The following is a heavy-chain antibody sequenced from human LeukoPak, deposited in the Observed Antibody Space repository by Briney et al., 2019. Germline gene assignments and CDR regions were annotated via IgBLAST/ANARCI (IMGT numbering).Heavy chain of an antibody. J-gene: IGHJ6*02. D-gene: IGHD4-17*01. V-gene: IGHV3-7*01. Sequence: QPGGSLRLSCAASGFTFSSYWMSWVRQAPGKGLEWVANIKQDGSEKYYVDSVKGRFTISRDNAKNSLYLQMNSLRAEDTAVYYCARDAYAPNYYYYGTDVWGQGTTVTVSS. CDR1: GFTFSSYW. CDR3: ARDAYAPNYYYYGTDV. CDR2: IKQDGSEK.